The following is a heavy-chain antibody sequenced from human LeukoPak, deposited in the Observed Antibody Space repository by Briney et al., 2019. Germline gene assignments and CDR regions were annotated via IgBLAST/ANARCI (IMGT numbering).Heavy chain of an antibody. CDR1: GGSISSSNYY. CDR2: IYHSGST. Sequence: SETASLSCTVSGGSISSSNYYWGWIRQPPGKGLECIGSIYHSGSTYFNPSLKSRVTISADTSKNQFSLKLSSVTAADTAVYYCASRWEYYDSSGYPTGYFQHWGQGTLVTVSS. D-gene: IGHD3-22*01. J-gene: IGHJ1*01. V-gene: IGHV4-39*07. CDR3: ASRWEYYDSSGYPTGYFQH.